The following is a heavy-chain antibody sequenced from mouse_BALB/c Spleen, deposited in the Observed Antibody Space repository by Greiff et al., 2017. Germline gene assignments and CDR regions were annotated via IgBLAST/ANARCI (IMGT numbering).Heavy chain of an antibody. V-gene: IGHV14-3*02. Sequence: VQLKQSGAELVKPGDSVKLSCTASGFNIKDTYMHWVKQRPEQGLEWIGRIDPANGNTKYDPKFQGKATITADTSSNTVYLQLSSLTSEDTTVYCCARFDSYPPLFADWGQGTLVTVSA. D-gene: IGHD2-12*01. CDR3: ARFDSYPPLFAD. J-gene: IGHJ3*01. CDR2: IDPANGNT. CDR1: GFNIKDTY.